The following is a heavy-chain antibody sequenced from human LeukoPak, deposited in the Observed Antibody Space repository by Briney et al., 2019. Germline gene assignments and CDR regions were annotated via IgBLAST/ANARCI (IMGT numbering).Heavy chain of an antibody. J-gene: IGHJ4*02. V-gene: IGHV1-18*01. CDR2: ISTFNGNT. Sequence: ASVKVSCKASGYAFSNYGLAWLRRAPGQGLQWLGWISTFNGNTNHAQILQDRVTMTTETSTNTAYLELRSLRSDDTAVYYCARRHLIGNGYFDHWGQGTLVTVSS. CDR3: ARRHLIGNGYFDH. CDR1: GYAFSNYG. D-gene: IGHD4-23*01.